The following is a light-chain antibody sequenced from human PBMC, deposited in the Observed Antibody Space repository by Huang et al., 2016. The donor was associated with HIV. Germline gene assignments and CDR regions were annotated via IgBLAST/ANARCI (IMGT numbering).Light chain of an antibody. CDR1: QSISTW. J-gene: IGKJ1*01. Sequence: DIQMTQSSAILSASVGDRVTIACRASQSISTWLAWYQQKPGRAPNLLIYEASTLESGVPSRFSGGGAGTDFTLTISSLQPDDFATYYCQQYNSFPWTFGQGTKVEV. CDR3: QQYNSFPWT. CDR2: EAS. V-gene: IGKV1-5*03.